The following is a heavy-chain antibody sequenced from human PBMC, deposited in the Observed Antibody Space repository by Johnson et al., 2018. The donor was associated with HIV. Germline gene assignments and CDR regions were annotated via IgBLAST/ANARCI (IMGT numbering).Heavy chain of an antibody. CDR2: IYSGGTT. D-gene: IGHD3-22*01. V-gene: IGHV3-11*01. CDR3: ARVVAFEVRDLYYYDSSGSNDVFDI. Sequence: QVQLVESGGGLVKPGGSLRLSCAASGFTFSDYYMSWIRQAPGKGLEWVSVIYSGGTTTYADSVTGRFTISRDNAKNSLYLQMNSLRAEDTALYYCARVVAFEVRDLYYYDSSGSNDVFDIWGQGTMVTVSS. CDR1: GFTFSDYY. J-gene: IGHJ3*02.